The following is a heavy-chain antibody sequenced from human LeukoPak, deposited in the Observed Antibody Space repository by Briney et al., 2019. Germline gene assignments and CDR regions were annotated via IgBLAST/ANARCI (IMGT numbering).Heavy chain of an antibody. CDR3: ARVDRYCSGGSCYSGMFGYYYYYMDV. CDR1: GGSISSGGYY. J-gene: IGHJ6*03. D-gene: IGHD2-15*01. CDR2: IYYSGST. V-gene: IGHV4-31*03. Sequence: PSQTLSLTCSVSGGSISSGGYYWSWIPQHPGKGLEWIGYIYYSGSTYYNPSLKSRVTISVDTSKNQFSLKLSSVTAADTAVYYCARVDRYCSGGSCYSGMFGYYYYYMDVWGKGTTVTVSS.